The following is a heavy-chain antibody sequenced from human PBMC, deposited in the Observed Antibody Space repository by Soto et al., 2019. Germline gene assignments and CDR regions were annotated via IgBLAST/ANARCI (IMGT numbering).Heavy chain of an antibody. CDR3: ASSQKGYNWNYFDH. V-gene: IGHV4-39*01. J-gene: IGHJ4*02. D-gene: IGHD1-20*01. CDR1: GGSISGSYYY. Sequence: PSETLSLTCAVSGGSISGSYYYWGWLRQSPGRGPEWIGSVFYTGFTSYNPSLESRVSVSVDTSKNQFSLKVSAVTATDTAVYYCASSQKGYNWNYFDHWGQGALVTVSS. CDR2: VFYTGFT.